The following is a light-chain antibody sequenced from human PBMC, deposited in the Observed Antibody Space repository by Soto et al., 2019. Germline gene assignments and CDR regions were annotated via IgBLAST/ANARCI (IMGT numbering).Light chain of an antibody. CDR3: QQYGSSPLT. J-gene: IGKJ4*01. CDR2: DAS. Sequence: EIVMTQSPATLSVSPGERATLSCRASQSVRNNLAWYQQKPGQAPRLLIYDASNRATGIPARFSGSGSGTDFTLTISRLEPEDFAVYYCQQYGSSPLTFGGGTKVDIK. V-gene: IGKV3-20*01. CDR1: QSVRNN.